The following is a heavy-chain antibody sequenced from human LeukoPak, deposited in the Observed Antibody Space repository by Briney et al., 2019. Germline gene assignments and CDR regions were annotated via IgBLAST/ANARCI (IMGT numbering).Heavy chain of an antibody. J-gene: IGHJ4*02. CDR2: INHSGST. Sequence: SETLSLTCAVYGGSFSGYYWSWIRQPPGKGLEWIGEINHSGSTNYNPSLKSRVTISVDTSKNQFSLKLSSVTAADTAVYYCAREKLDDYVWGSYRYSPISHFDYWGQGTLVTVSS. CDR3: AREKLDDYVWGSYRYSPISHFDY. D-gene: IGHD3-16*02. CDR1: GGSFSGYY. V-gene: IGHV4-34*01.